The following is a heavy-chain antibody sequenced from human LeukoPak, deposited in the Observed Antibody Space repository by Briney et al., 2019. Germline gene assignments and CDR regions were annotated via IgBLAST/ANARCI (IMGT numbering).Heavy chain of an antibody. CDR1: GFTFSSYA. J-gene: IGHJ4*02. D-gene: IGHD3-10*01. V-gene: IGHV3-30-3*01. Sequence: GGSLRLSCAASGFTFSSYAMHWVRQAPGKGLEWVAVISYDGSNKYYADSVKGRFTISRDNAKNSLYLQMNSLRAEDTAVYYCGAGTGSSDYWGQGTLVTVSS. CDR3: GAGTGSSDY. CDR2: ISYDGSNK.